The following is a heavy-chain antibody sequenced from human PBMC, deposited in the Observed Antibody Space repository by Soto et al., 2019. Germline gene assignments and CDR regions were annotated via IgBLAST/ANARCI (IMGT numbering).Heavy chain of an antibody. V-gene: IGHV1-18*01. J-gene: IGHJ6*02. CDR1: GCTFSSYA. CDR2: ISGYSGNT. D-gene: IGHD2-2*01. Sequence: ASVKVSCKASGCTFSSYAISWVRQAPGQGLEWMGWISGYSGNTNYEQKFQGRASMTTDKSTSTAYMELRSLRSDDTDVYYCATGGYCSSTSCYRDSYRGMDVWGQGTTITVSS. CDR3: ATGGYCSSTSCYRDSYRGMDV.